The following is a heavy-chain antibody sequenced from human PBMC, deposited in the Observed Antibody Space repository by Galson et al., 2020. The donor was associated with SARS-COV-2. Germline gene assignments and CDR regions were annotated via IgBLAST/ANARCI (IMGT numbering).Heavy chain of an antibody. Sequence: ASVTVSCKASGYTFTGYYMHWVRQAPGQGLAWMGWINPDSGGTNYAQKFQGRVTMTRDTSIRTADMELSRLRSDDTAVYYCARATGYSLFDYWGQGTLVTVSS. J-gene: IGHJ4*02. CDR2: INPDSGGT. CDR3: ARATGYSLFDY. D-gene: IGHD3-9*01. V-gene: IGHV1-2*02. CDR1: GYTFTGYY.